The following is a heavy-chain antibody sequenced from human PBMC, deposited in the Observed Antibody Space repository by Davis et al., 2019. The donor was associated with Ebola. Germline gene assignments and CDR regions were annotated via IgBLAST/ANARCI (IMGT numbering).Heavy chain of an antibody. Sequence: AASVKVSCKASGFSFTDYGITWVRQAPGQGLEFMGWISAYTGHTNYAQSFQDRIAMTIDTSTNTLYMELRSLRSDDTAVYYCARVRPGDQGPIGLPPGALLQEHLWG. CDR1: GFSFTDYG. J-gene: IGHJ6*01. CDR2: ISAYTGHT. CDR3: ARVRPGDQGPIGLPPGALLQEHL. V-gene: IGHV1-18*01. D-gene: IGHD3-16*01.